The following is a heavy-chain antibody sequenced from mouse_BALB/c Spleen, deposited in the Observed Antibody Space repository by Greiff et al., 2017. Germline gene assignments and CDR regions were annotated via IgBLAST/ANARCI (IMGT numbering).Heavy chain of an antibody. Sequence: EVQLQESGGGLVQPGGSLRLSCATSGFTFTDYYMSWVRQPPGKALEWLGFIRNKANGYTTEYSASVKGRFTISRDNSQSILYLQMNTLRAEDSATYYCARPSSEYYFDYWGQGTTLTVSS. V-gene: IGHV7-3*02. CDR2: IRNKANGYTT. J-gene: IGHJ2*01. CDR1: GFTFTDYY. CDR3: ARPSSEYYFDY.